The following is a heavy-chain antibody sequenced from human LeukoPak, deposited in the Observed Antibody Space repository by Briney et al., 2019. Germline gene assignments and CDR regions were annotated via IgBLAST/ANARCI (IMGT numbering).Heavy chain of an antibody. J-gene: IGHJ4*02. D-gene: IGHD6-6*01. CDR3: ARTRYSSSSWSGYYFDY. CDR1: GGTFSSYA. V-gene: IGHV1-69*05. CDR2: IIPIFGTA. Sequence: ASVKVSCKASGGTFSSYAISWVRQAPGQGLEWMGGIIPIFGTANYAQKFQGRVTITTDESTSTAYMELSSLRSEDTAVYYCARTRYSSSSWSGYYFDYWGQGTLVTVSS.